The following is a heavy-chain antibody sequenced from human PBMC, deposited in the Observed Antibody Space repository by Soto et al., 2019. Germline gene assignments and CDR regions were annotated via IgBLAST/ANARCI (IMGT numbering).Heavy chain of an antibody. CDR3: ARAVSGPLYAFDS. Sequence: KASETLSLTCTVSGGSISSGDYFWSWIRQTPGKGLEWIKYMYKTGATYDNPSLRSRVSMSIDPSKNQFSLKVTSVTAADSAVYYCARAVSGPLYAFDSWGQGTPVTVSS. CDR2: MYKTGAT. D-gene: IGHD3-16*01. CDR1: GGSISSGDYF. V-gene: IGHV4-30-4*01. J-gene: IGHJ4*02.